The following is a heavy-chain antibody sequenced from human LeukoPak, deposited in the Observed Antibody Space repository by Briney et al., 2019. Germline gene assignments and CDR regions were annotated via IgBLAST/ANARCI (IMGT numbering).Heavy chain of an antibody. Sequence: PGGFLRLSCAASGFTFSSYSMSWVRQAPGKGLEWVSAISGNGGSTYYADSVKGRFTISRDNSKNTLYLQMNGLRAEDTAVYYCAKRGVDTTMVVWGNYYYFDYWGQGTLVTVSS. J-gene: IGHJ4*02. V-gene: IGHV3-23*01. CDR2: ISGNGGST. CDR3: AKRGVDTTMVVWGNYYYFDY. D-gene: IGHD5-18*01. CDR1: GFTFSSYS.